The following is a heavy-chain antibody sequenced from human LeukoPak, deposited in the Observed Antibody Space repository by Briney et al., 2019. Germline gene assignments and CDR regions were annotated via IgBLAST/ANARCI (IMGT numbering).Heavy chain of an antibody. CDR1: GFTGSSNY. J-gene: IGHJ4*02. D-gene: IGHD2-21*01. CDR3: DKEAPHTAVLIALPEWNYIDS. CDR2: IYSGGST. V-gene: IGHV3-53*01. Sequence: RPGGSLRLSCAASGFTGSSNYMSWVRQAPGKGLEWGSVIYSGGSTYYADSVKGRFAISRDNSKNTLYLQMNRLRAEDTAVYYCDKEAPHTAVLIALPEWNYIDSWGRGILVSVSS.